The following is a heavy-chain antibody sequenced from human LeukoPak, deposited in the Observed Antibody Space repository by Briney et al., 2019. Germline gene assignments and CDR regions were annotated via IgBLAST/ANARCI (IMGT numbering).Heavy chain of an antibody. CDR1: GGSFSSGNW. CDR2: IYPSGST. CDR3: ARRNLLGYSSSRGYGMDV. D-gene: IGHD6-13*01. V-gene: IGHV4-4*02. J-gene: IGHJ6*02. Sequence: KPSGTLSLTCAVSGGSFSSGNWWNWVRQPPGKGLEWIGQIYPSGSTNYNPSLESRVTISIDMSKNQFSLKLSSVTAADTAVYYCARRNLLGYSSSRGYGMDVWGQGTTVTVSS.